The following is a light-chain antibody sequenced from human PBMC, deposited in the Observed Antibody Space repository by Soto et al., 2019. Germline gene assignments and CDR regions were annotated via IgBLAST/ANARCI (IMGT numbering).Light chain of an antibody. Sequence: DIVMTQSPDSLAVSLGERATINCKSSQSVSYTSGGKNYLAWYQQKPGQPPQLLISWASTRESGVPDRFSGSGSGTDFTLTISRLQAEDVAVYYCQQYYSNSYTFGQGTKLEIK. CDR2: WAS. CDR3: QQYYSNSYT. CDR1: QSVSYTSGGKNY. V-gene: IGKV4-1*01. J-gene: IGKJ2*01.